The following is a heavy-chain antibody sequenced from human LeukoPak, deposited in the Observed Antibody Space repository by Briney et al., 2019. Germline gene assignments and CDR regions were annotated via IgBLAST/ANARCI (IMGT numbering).Heavy chain of an antibody. CDR3: ARNFGGGDSSGPYY. CDR1: GFTFSNYN. J-gene: IGHJ4*02. Sequence: GGSLRLSCAASGFTFSNYNMSWVRQAPGKGLEWVSGINWNGGSTGYADSVKGRFIISRDNAKNSLYPQMNSLRAEDTALYYCARNFGGGDSSGPYYWGQGTLVTVSS. D-gene: IGHD3-22*01. V-gene: IGHV3-20*04. CDR2: INWNGGST.